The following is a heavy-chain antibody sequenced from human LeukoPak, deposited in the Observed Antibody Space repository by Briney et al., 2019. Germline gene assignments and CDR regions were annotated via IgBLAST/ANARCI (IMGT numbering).Heavy chain of an antibody. CDR1: GGTFSSYA. J-gene: IGHJ5*02. D-gene: IGHD3-3*01. Sequence: SVKVSCKASGGTFSSYAISWVRQAPGQGLEWMGGIIPIFGTANYAQKFQCRVTITADESTSTAYMELSSLRSEDTAVYYCARDTRNTIFGVVIPNWFDPWGQGTLVTVSS. CDR3: ARDTRNTIFGVVIPNWFDP. CDR2: IIPIFGTA. V-gene: IGHV1-69*01.